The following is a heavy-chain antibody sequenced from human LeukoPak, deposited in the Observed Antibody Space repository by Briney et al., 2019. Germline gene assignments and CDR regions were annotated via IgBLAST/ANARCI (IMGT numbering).Heavy chain of an antibody. Sequence: TSETLSLTCTVSGGSISSSSYSWGWISQPPGKGLEWIGSIYYSGSTYYNPSLKSRVTISVDTSKNQFSLKLSSVTAADTAVFYCARENSGSYREFDYWGQGTLVTVSS. J-gene: IGHJ4*02. D-gene: IGHD1-26*01. V-gene: IGHV4-39*07. CDR1: GGSISSSSYS. CDR3: ARENSGSYREFDY. CDR2: IYYSGST.